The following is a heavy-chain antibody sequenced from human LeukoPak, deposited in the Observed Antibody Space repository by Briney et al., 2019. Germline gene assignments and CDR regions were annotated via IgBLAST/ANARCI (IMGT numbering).Heavy chain of an antibody. CDR1: GFTFSSHW. J-gene: IGHJ4*02. Sequence: GGSLRLSCAASGFTFSSHWMSWVRQAPGKGLEWVANINQDGSEKYYVDSVKGRFTISRDNAKNSQYLQMSSLRAEDTAVYYCARAVYGYFDFWGQGILLTVSS. CDR3: ARAVYGYFDF. D-gene: IGHD5-18*01. V-gene: IGHV3-7*04. CDR2: INQDGSEK.